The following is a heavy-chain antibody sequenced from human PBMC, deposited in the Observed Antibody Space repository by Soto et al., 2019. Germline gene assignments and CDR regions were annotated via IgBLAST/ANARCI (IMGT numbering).Heavy chain of an antibody. D-gene: IGHD1-26*01. CDR2: ISANNGNT. CDR3: ARDRGSYALDY. J-gene: IGHJ4*02. V-gene: IGHV1-18*01. Sequence: QVQLVQSGAEVKKPGGSVKVSCKASGYTFTSYGISWVRQAPGQGIEWMGWISANNGNTKYAQKLQGRVTLTTAPSTSTAYIELRSLRSDDTDVYLCARDRGSYALDYWGQGTLVTVSS. CDR1: GYTFTSYG.